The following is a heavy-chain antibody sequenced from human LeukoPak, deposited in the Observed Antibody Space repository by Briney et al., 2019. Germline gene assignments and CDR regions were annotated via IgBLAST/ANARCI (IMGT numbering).Heavy chain of an antibody. D-gene: IGHD3-3*01. Sequence: PGGSLRLSCAASGFTFSSYGMHWVRQAPGKGLEWVAVISYDGSNKYYADSVKGRFTISRDNSKNTLYLQMNSLRAEDTAVYYCARGNTFGVVTNFDYWGQGTLVTVSS. V-gene: IGHV3-30*03. J-gene: IGHJ4*02. CDR1: GFTFSSYG. CDR2: ISYDGSNK. CDR3: ARGNTFGVVTNFDY.